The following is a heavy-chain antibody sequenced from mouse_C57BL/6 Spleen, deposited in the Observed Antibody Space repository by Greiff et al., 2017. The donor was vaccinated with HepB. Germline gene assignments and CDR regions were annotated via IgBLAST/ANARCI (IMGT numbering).Heavy chain of an antibody. V-gene: IGHV5-17*01. CDR3: ARLYYYGSSDY. D-gene: IGHD1-1*01. J-gene: IGHJ2*01. CDR1: GFTFSDYG. Sequence: EVKLVESGGGLVKPGGSLKLSCAASGFTFSDYGMHWVRQAPEKGLEWVAYISSCSSTIYYADTVKGRFTISRDNAKNTLFLQMTSLRSEDTAMYYCARLYYYGSSDYWGQGTTLTVSS. CDR2: ISSCSSTI.